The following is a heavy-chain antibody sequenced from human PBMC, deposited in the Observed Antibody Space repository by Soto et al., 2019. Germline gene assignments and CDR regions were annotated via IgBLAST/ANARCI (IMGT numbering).Heavy chain of an antibody. CDR2: INPNSGGT. V-gene: IGHV1-2*02. D-gene: IGHD4-4*01. Sequence: ASVKVSCKASGYTFTDYYIHWVRHAPGQGLQWMGWINPNSGGTDYAQKFQGRATMTRDTSISTAYMELSRLRSDDTAVYYCSRSPPGDSKTNWFDPWGQGTLVTVSS. CDR1: GYTFTDYY. CDR3: SRSPPGDSKTNWFDP. J-gene: IGHJ5*02.